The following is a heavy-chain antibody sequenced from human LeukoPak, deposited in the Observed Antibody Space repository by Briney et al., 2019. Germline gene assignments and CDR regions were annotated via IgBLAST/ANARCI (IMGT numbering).Heavy chain of an antibody. D-gene: IGHD1-1*01. CDR3: ARLIYNTFTNNWRFDS. V-gene: IGHV4-4*08. CDR2: ISSSGST. Sequence: SETLSLTCTVSGGSISNYYWSWIRQSPGKGLEYIGYISSSGSTNYNPSLENRVIISRDMSRNRFSLELSSVTAADTALYFCARLIYNTFTNNWRFDSWGQGTLVTISS. J-gene: IGHJ4*02. CDR1: GGSISNYY.